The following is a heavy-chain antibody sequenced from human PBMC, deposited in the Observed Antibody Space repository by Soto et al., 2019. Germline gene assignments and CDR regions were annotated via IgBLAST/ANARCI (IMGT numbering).Heavy chain of an antibody. CDR3: ARDGISSSSGGDAFDI. Sequence: ASVKVSCKASGYTFTSYAMHWVRQAPGQRLEWMGWINAGNGNTKYSQKFQGRVTITRDTSASTAYMELSSLRSEDAAVYYCARDGISSSSGGDAFDIWGQGTMVTVSS. CDR2: INAGNGNT. CDR1: GYTFTSYA. D-gene: IGHD6-6*01. V-gene: IGHV1-3*01. J-gene: IGHJ3*02.